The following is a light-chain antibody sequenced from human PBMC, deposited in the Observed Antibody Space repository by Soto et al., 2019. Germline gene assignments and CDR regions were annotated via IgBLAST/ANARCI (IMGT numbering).Light chain of an antibody. CDR2: DAS. Sequence: EIVLTQSPATLSLSPGDRATLSCRASQSISSHLTWYQQKPGQAPRLLIYDASNRATDIPARFSGSGSGTDFTLIISSLEPEDFAVYYCQRRDWPLAFGGGTKVEIK. CDR1: QSISSH. V-gene: IGKV3-11*01. J-gene: IGKJ4*01. CDR3: QRRDWPLA.